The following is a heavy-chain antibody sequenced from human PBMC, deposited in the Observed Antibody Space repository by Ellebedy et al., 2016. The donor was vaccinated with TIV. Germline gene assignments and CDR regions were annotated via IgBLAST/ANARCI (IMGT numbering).Heavy chain of an antibody. D-gene: IGHD3-10*01. J-gene: IGHJ4*02. V-gene: IGHV3-74*01. Sequence: GESLKISXVTSGFTFSSYWMHWVRQAPGKGLVWVSRINSDGSSTIYADSVKGRFTISRDNAKNTLSLQMNSLRAEDTAVYYCFEFDVDWGQGTLVTVSS. CDR2: INSDGSST. CDR3: FEFDVD. CDR1: GFTFSSYW.